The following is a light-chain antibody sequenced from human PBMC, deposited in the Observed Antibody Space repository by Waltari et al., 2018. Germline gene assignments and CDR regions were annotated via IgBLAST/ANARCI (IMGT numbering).Light chain of an antibody. CDR2: EAS. Sequence: IQLTQSPSSLSASVGDRVTITCRASQGISSYLGLYQQKPGRAPKLLIYEASNLYSGVPSRFSGSGSGTDFTLTISSLQPEDFATYFCQQLSTYPLNFGGGTKVE. V-gene: IGKV1-9*01. CDR3: QQLSTYPLN. CDR1: QGISSY. J-gene: IGKJ4*01.